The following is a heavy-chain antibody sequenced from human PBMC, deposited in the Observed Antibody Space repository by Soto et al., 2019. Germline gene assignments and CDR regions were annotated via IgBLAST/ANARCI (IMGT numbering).Heavy chain of an antibody. CDR1: GYTFTSYG. D-gene: IGHD3-3*01. J-gene: IGHJ4*02. V-gene: IGHV1-18*01. CDR2: ITAYNDNT. Sequence: VKVSCKASGYTFTSYGITWVRQAPGQGLEWMGWITAYNDNTNYAQKVQGRAILAIDTSTTTGYMELRSLRSDDTAVYYCARGQIQSDFDYWGQGTLVTVSS. CDR3: ARGQIQSDFDY.